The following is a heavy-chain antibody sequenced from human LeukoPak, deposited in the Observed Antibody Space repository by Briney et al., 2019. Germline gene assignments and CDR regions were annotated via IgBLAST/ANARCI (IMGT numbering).Heavy chain of an antibody. Sequence: SETLSLTCTVSGGSISSYYWSWLRQPPGKGLEWIGYIYYSGSTNYNPSLKSRVTISVDTSKNQFSLKLSSVTAADTAVYYCARVGYNYGDYYYYMDVWGKGTTVTVSS. CDR3: ARVGYNYGDYYYYMDV. CDR1: GGSISSYY. J-gene: IGHJ6*03. CDR2: IYYSGST. V-gene: IGHV4-59*01. D-gene: IGHD5-18*01.